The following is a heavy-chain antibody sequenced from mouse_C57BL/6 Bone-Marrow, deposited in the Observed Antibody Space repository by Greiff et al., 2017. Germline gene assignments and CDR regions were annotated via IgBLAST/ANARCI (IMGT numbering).Heavy chain of an antibody. V-gene: IGHV1-69*01. CDR1: GYTFTSYW. CDR3: AREGAQAPYYFDY. J-gene: IGHJ2*01. CDR2: IDPSDSYT. Sequence: QVHVKPPGAELVMPGASVKLSCKASGYTFTSYWMHWVKQRPGQGLEWIGEIDPSDSYTNYNQKFKGKSTLTVDKSSSTAYMQLSSLTSEDSAVYYCAREGAQAPYYFDYWGQGTTLTVS. D-gene: IGHD3-2*02.